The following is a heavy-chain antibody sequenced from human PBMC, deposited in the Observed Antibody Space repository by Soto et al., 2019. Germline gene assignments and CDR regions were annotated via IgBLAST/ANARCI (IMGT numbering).Heavy chain of an antibody. V-gene: IGHV3-30*18. D-gene: IGHD3-10*01. CDR2: ISYDGSNK. CDR1: GFTFSSYG. J-gene: IGHJ4*02. CDR3: AKDSGPYGSGSYSHYYFGY. Sequence: PGGSLRLSCAASGFTFSSYGMHWVRQAPGKGLEWVAVISYDGSNKYYADSVKGRFTISRDNSKNTLYLQMNSLRAEDTAVYYCAKDSGPYGSGSYSHYYFGYWGQGTLVTVSS.